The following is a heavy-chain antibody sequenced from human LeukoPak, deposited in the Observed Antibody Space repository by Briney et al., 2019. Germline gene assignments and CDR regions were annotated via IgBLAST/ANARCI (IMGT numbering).Heavy chain of an antibody. Sequence: GGSLRLSCAASGFTFSIYWMSWVRQTPGKGLEWVANIKQDGSEIYYVDSVKGRFTISRDNAKNSLYLQMNSLRAEDTALYHCGTFLDNLKRGVDFDYWGQGTLVTVSS. CDR3: GTFLDNLKRGVDFDY. CDR1: GFTFSIYW. D-gene: IGHD3/OR15-3a*01. CDR2: IKQDGSEI. V-gene: IGHV3-7*01. J-gene: IGHJ4*02.